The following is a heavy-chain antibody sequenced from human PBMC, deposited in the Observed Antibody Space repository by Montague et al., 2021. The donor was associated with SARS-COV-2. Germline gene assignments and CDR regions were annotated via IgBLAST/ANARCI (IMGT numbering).Heavy chain of an antibody. CDR3: ARWDPQTLTVISLRGKSANDY. CDR2: INDRGVTNY. CDR1: GESLSGFF. V-gene: IGHV4-34*01. Sequence: SETLSLTCAVYGESLSGFFWSWIRQPPGKGLEWIAEINDRGVTNYNYNPSLGSRVTISADTSKNQFSLKLMPVTAADTAVYYCARWDPQTLTVISLRGKSANDYWGQGTLVTVSS. J-gene: IGHJ4*02. D-gene: IGHD4-11*01.